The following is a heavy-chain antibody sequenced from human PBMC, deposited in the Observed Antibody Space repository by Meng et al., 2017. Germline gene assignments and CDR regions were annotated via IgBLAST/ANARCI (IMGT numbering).Heavy chain of an antibody. CDR2: INPNSGGT. J-gene: IGHJ5*02. CDR3: ARAGYCSGGSCYSESPHNWFDP. CDR1: GYTFTGYY. Sequence: ASVKVSCKASGYTFTGYYMHWVRQAPGQGLEWMGWINPNSGGTNYAQKFQGRVTMTRDTSISTAYMELSRLRSDDTAVYYCARAGYCSGGSCYSESPHNWFDPWGQGTLVTVSS. V-gene: IGHV1-2*02. D-gene: IGHD2-15*01.